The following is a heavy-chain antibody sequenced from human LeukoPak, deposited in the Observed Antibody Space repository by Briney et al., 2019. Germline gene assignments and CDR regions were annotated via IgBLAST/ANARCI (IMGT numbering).Heavy chain of an antibody. J-gene: IGHJ4*02. CDR3: AKGYIYGPRFDY. Sequence: GGSLRLSCAASGFTFDDYAMHWVRQAPGKGLEWVSGISWNSGSIGYADSVKGRFTISRDNAKNSLYLQMNSLRAEDTALYYCAKGYIYGPRFDYWGQGTLVTVSS. CDR1: GFTFDDYA. CDR2: ISWNSGSI. D-gene: IGHD5-18*01. V-gene: IGHV3-9*01.